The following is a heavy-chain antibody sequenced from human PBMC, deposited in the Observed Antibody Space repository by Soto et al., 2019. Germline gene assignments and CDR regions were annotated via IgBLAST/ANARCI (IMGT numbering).Heavy chain of an antibody. J-gene: IGHJ4*02. Sequence: PSETLSLTCSVSCGSISSSNYYWAWIRQPPGKGLEWIGSIYYIGNTYYNPSLKSRVTMSVDTSKNQFSLKVTSVTAADTAIYYCAREDRTNGYNYDYWGQGTLVTV. CDR1: CGSISSSNYY. CDR2: IYYIGNT. D-gene: IGHD1-1*01. V-gene: IGHV4-39*01. CDR3: AREDRTNGYNYDY.